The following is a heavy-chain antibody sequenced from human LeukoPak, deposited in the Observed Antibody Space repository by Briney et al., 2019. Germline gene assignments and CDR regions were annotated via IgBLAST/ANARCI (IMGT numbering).Heavy chain of an antibody. Sequence: GGSLRLSCAVSGFTVSSNYMSWVRQAPGKGLEWVSVIYSGGSTYYADSVTGRFTISRDNSTNTLYLQMNSLRAEHTTVYYCARDYIVVVPAAKESLVYYCFGMDVWGQGTTVTVSS. J-gene: IGHJ6*02. CDR1: GFTVSSNY. CDR3: ARDYIVVVPAAKESLVYYCFGMDV. CDR2: IYSGGST. V-gene: IGHV3-66*01. D-gene: IGHD2-2*01.